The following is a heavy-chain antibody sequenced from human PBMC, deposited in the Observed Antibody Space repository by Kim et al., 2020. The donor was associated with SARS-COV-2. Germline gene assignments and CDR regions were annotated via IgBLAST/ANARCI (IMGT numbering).Heavy chain of an antibody. Sequence: GGSLRLSCAASGFTFSSYAMHWVRQAPGKGLEWVAVISYDGSNKYYVDSVKGRFTISRDNSKNTLYLQMNSLRAEDTAVYYCARDPSYCSGGSCASYYFDYWGQGTLVTVSS. CDR1: GFTFSSYA. D-gene: IGHD2-15*01. CDR2: ISYDGSNK. J-gene: IGHJ4*02. CDR3: ARDPSYCSGGSCASYYFDY. V-gene: IGHV3-30*04.